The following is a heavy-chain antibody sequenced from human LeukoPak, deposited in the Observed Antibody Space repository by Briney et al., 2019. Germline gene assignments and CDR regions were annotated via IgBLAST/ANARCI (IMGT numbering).Heavy chain of an antibody. D-gene: IGHD1-26*01. Sequence: PGGSLRLSCAAPGFTFSSYAMSWVRQAPGKGLEWVSAISGSGGSTYYADSVKGRFTISRDNSKNTLYLQMNSLRAEDTAVYYCAKVKANREAFDIWGQGTMVTVSS. J-gene: IGHJ3*02. V-gene: IGHV3-23*01. CDR3: AKVKANREAFDI. CDR1: GFTFSSYA. CDR2: ISGSGGST.